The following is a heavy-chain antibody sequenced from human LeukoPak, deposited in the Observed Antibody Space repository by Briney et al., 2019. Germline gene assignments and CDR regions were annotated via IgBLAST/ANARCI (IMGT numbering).Heavy chain of an antibody. CDR1: GLTFSGSA. D-gene: IGHD2-8*01. V-gene: IGHV3-73*01. CDR2: LRSKANSYAT. J-gene: IGHJ4*02. CDR3: AKGRGDCSNGQGCGDS. Sequence: GGSLRLSCAASGLTFSGSAMHWVRQASGKGLEWVGRLRSKANSYATAYAASVKGRFTISRDDSKNAAYLQMNSLKTEDTAVYYCAKGRGDCSNGQGCGDSWGQGTLVTVSS.